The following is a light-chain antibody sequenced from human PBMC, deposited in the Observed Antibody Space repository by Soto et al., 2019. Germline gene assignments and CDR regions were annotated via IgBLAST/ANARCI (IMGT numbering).Light chain of an antibody. J-gene: IGLJ1*01. V-gene: IGLV2-14*01. CDR3: SSYTSSSTPYV. Sequence: QSALTQPASVSGSPGQSITISCTGTSSDVGGYNYVSWYQQHPVKAPKLMIYDVTNRPSGVSDRFSGSKSGNTASLTISVLQTKDEADYYCSSYTSSSTPYVFGTGTKVXVL. CDR1: SSDVGGYNY. CDR2: DVT.